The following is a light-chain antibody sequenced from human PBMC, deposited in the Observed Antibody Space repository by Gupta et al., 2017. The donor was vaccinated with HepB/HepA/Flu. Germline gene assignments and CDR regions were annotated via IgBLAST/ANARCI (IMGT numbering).Light chain of an antibody. CDR2: GTS. Sequence: DIVLTQSPGTLSLSPRERATLSCRASQSVSSSYLAWYQQKPGQAPRLLIYGTSSRAAGIPDRFSGSGSGTDFTLTISRLEPEDFAVFYCQQYGSSSLTFGPGTKVDIK. V-gene: IGKV3-20*01. J-gene: IGKJ3*01. CDR3: QQYGSSSLT. CDR1: QSVSSSY.